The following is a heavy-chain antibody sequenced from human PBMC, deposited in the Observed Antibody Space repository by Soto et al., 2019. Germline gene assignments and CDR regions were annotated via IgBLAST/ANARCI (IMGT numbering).Heavy chain of an antibody. J-gene: IGHJ4*02. V-gene: IGHV4-34*01. CDR2: INHSGST. CDR3: AHKNTVVTPFNY. D-gene: IGHD2-15*01. CDR1: GGSFSGYY. Sequence: SETLSLTCAVYGGSFSGYYWSWIRQPPGKGLEWIGEINHSGSTNYNPSLKSRVTISVDTSKNQFSLKLSSVTAADTAVYYCAHKNTVVTPFNYWGQGTLVTVSS.